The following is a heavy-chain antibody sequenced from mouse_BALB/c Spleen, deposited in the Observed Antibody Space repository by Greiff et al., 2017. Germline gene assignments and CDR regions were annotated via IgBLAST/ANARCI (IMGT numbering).Heavy chain of an antibody. Sequence: QVQLQQPGAELVKPGASVKLSCKASGYTFTSYWMHWVKQRPGQGLEWIGEINPSNGRTNYNEKFKSKATLTVDKSSSTAYMQLSSLTSEDSAVYYCARTTVEDWFAYWGQGTLVTVSA. V-gene: IGHV1S81*02. CDR1: GYTFTSYW. D-gene: IGHD1-1*01. J-gene: IGHJ3*01. CDR3: ARTTVEDWFAY. CDR2: INPSNGRT.